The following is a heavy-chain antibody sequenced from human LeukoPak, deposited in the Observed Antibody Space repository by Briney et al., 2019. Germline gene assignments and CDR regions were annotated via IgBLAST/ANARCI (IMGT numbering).Heavy chain of an antibody. J-gene: IGHJ4*02. Sequence: PSETLSLTCAVSGDSISSYYWSWIRQPPGKGLEWIGYIHSSGSTNCSPSLKSRVTISINTSKSQFSLRVNSVTAADTAVYYCARSPRTTVTTFDYWGRGTLVTVSS. CDR1: GDSISSYY. CDR3: ARSPRTTVTTFDY. V-gene: IGHV4-59*01. CDR2: IHSSGST. D-gene: IGHD4-11*01.